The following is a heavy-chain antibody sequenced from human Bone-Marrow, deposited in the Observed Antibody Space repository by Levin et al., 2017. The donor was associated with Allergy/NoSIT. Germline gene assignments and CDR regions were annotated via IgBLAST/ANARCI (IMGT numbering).Heavy chain of an antibody. J-gene: IGHJ4*02. CDR1: GFTFSSYG. V-gene: IGHV3-30*18. D-gene: IGHD6-13*01. CDR3: AKDSSSWYLDV. Sequence: PGGSLRLSCAASGFTFSSYGMHWVRQAPGKGLEWVAVISYDGSNKYYADSVKGRFTISRDNSKNTLYLQMNSLRAEDTAVYYCAKDSSSWYLDVWGQGTLVTVSS. CDR2: ISYDGSNK.